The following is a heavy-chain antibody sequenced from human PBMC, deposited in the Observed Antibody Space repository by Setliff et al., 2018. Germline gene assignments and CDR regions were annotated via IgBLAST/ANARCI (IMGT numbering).Heavy chain of an antibody. J-gene: IGHJ4*02. CDR2: IEPDGNKK. Sequence: GGSLRLSCVVSGFTFSDYYMSWIRQAPGKGLEWVATIEPDGNKKFYLDSVKGRFTISRDNAKNSLSLQMNSLRAEDTAVYYCWGSRGYWGQGTLVTVSS. V-gene: IGHV3-7*01. CDR1: GFTFSDYY. D-gene: IGHD3-10*01. CDR3: WGSRGY.